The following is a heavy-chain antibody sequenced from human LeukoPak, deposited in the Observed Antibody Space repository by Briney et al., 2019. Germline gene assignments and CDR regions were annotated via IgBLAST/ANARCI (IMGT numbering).Heavy chain of an antibody. CDR1: GFTFSSHW. CDR3: ARDPPGEGMDA. CDR2: INSDGRST. J-gene: IGHJ6*02. V-gene: IGHV3-74*01. Sequence: GGSLRLSCAASGFTFSSHWMHWVRQAPGKGLVWVSHINSDGRSTTYADSVKGRFTISRDNAKNTLYLQMNSLRAEDTAVYYCARDPPGEGMDAWGQGTTVTVSS.